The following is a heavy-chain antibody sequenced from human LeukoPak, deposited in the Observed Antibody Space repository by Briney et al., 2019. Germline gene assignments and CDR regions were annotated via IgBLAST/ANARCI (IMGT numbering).Heavy chain of an antibody. CDR1: GFTFSSYG. D-gene: IGHD5-24*01. V-gene: IGHV3-30*02. J-gene: IGHJ4*02. Sequence: PGGSLRLSCAASGFTFSSYGMHWVRQAPGKGLEWVAFIRYDGSNKYYADSVKGRFTISRDNSKNTLYLHVNSLRAEDTAVYYCAKGPRWLQPGRFDYWGQGTLVTVSS. CDR2: IRYDGSNK. CDR3: AKGPRWLQPGRFDY.